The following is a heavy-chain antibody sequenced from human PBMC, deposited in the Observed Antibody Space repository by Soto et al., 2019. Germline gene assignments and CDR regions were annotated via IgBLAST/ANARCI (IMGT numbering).Heavy chain of an antibody. Sequence: QTLSLTCAVSGDSVSGNSAAWNVIRQSPSRGLEWLGRTYYRSKWYNDYAVSVKSRITINPDTSKNQFSLQLNSVTPEDTAVYYCARGGTFSSSWVRFFDYWGQGTLVTVSS. V-gene: IGHV6-1*01. CDR2: TYYRSKWYN. CDR3: ARGGTFSSSWVRFFDY. CDR1: GDSVSGNSAA. D-gene: IGHD6-13*01. J-gene: IGHJ4*02.